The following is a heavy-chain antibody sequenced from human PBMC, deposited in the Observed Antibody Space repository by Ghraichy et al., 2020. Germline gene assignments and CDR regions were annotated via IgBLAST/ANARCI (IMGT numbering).Heavy chain of an antibody. D-gene: IGHD5-12*01. CDR1: GNSFTNYW. Sequence: GESLNISCKGSGNSFTNYWIDWVRQMSGKGLEWMGIIYPGDSDTRYSPSFQGQVTISGDKSISTVHLQWSSLKASDTAMYYCATLNSGYGDAFDIWGQGTMVTVSS. V-gene: IGHV5-51*01. CDR3: ATLNSGYGDAFDI. J-gene: IGHJ3*02. CDR2: IYPGDSDT.